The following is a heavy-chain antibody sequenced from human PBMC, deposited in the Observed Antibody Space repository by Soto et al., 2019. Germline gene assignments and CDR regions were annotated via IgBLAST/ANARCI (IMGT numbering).Heavy chain of an antibody. Sequence: ASVKVSCKASGCTFTNFGISWVRQAPGQGLEWMGWISAYNGNTNYAQNFQGRVTMTTDTSTSTAYMELRSLRSDDTAVYYCARAPLYYDSSGYSRSPIDYWGQGTLVTVSS. CDR2: ISAYNGNT. CDR3: ARAPLYYDSSGYSRSPIDY. D-gene: IGHD3-22*01. CDR1: GCTFTNFG. V-gene: IGHV1-18*01. J-gene: IGHJ4*02.